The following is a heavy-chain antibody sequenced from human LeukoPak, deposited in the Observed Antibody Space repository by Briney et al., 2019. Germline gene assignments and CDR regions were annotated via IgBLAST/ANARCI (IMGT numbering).Heavy chain of an antibody. CDR2: IYHGGST. J-gene: IGHJ4*02. D-gene: IGHD5-12*01. Sequence: PSGTLSLTCAVSGASISSNNWWTWVRPPPGKGLEWIGEIYHGGSTNSNTSLRSRVTISVDKSKNQFSLNLTSVTAADTSVYYCATNSGWRLDYWGQGALVTVSS. CDR1: GASISSNNW. CDR3: ATNSGWRLDY. V-gene: IGHV4-4*02.